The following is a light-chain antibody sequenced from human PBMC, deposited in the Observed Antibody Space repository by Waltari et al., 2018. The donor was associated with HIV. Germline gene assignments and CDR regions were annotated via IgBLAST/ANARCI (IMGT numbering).Light chain of an antibody. Sequence: QSALTQPASVSGSPGQSITISCTGTSRDVGGYNYVYWYQQHPGKAPKLMIYEVSNRPSGVSNRFSGSKSGNTASLTISGLQAEDEADYYCSSYTTSSSTLPFGGGTKLTVL. J-gene: IGLJ2*01. CDR3: SSYTTSSSTLP. CDR2: EVS. CDR1: SRDVGGYNY. V-gene: IGLV2-14*01.